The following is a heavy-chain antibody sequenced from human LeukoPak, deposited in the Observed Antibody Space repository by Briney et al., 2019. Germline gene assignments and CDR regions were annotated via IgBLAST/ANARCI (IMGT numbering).Heavy chain of an antibody. V-gene: IGHV1-2*02. CDR2: INPNSGGT. J-gene: IGHJ4*02. CDR1: GYTFTGYY. Sequence: GASVKVSCKASGYTFTGYYMHWVRQAPGQGLEWMGWINPNSGGTNYAQKFQGRVTMTRDTSISTAYMELSRLRSDDTAVYYCARAGEDGYNYPSDYWGQGTLVTVSS. D-gene: IGHD5-24*01. CDR3: ARAGEDGYNYPSDY.